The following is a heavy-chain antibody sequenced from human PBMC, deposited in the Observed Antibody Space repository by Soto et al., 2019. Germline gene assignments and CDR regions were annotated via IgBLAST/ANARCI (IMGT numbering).Heavy chain of an antibody. CDR2: VYYSGST. Sequence: QVQLQESGPGLVKPSQTLSLTCTVSGGSISSGGYYWSWIRQHPGKGLEWIGYVYYSGSTYYNPSLKSRVTISVDTSKNQFFLKLSSVTAADTAVYYCARSRGGRITMIVVVPYYFDYWGQGTLVTVSS. D-gene: IGHD3-22*01. CDR1: GGSISSGGYY. CDR3: ARSRGGRITMIVVVPYYFDY. V-gene: IGHV4-31*03. J-gene: IGHJ4*02.